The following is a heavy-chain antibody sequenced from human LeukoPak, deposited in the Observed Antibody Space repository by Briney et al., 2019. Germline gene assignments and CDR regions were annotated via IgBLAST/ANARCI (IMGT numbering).Heavy chain of an antibody. CDR1: GFTFNTFG. J-gene: IGHJ4*02. V-gene: IGHV3-48*02. D-gene: IGHD3-22*01. Sequence: PGGSLRLSCAASGFTFNTFGMNWVRQAPGKGLEWVSYISSSRSTMYYADSVKGRFTISRDNAKSTLFLQMNSLRDEDTAVYYCARWVTYYYDTSGHYYDSWGQGTLVTVSS. CDR2: ISSSRSTM. CDR3: ARWVTYYYDTSGHYYDS.